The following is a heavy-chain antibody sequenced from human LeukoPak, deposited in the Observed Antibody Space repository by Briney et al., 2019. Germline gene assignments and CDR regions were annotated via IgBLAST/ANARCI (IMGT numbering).Heavy chain of an antibody. V-gene: IGHV3-9*03. CDR2: ISWNSGSI. D-gene: IGHD2-15*01. J-gene: IGHJ5*02. Sequence: GRSLRLSCAASGFTFDDYAVHWVRQAPGKGLEWVSGISWNSGSIGYADSVKGRFTISRDNAKNSLYLQMNSLRAEDMALYYCAKEVCSGGSCYFWFDPWGQGTLVTVSS. CDR1: GFTFDDYA. CDR3: AKEVCSGGSCYFWFDP.